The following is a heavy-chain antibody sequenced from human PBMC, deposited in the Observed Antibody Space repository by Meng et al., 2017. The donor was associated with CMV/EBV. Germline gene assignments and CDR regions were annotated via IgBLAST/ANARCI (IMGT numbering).Heavy chain of an antibody. D-gene: IGHD3-3*01. CDR1: GFTFSSYS. Sequence: GGSLRLSCAASGFTFSSYSMNWVRQAPGKGLEWVSYISSSSSTIYYADSVKGRFTISRDNAKNSLYLQMNSLRAEDTAVYYCARDHYDFWSGYYFGWFDPWGQGTLVTVSS. V-gene: IGHV3-48*04. J-gene: IGHJ5*02. CDR2: ISSSSSTI. CDR3: ARDHYDFWSGYYFGWFDP.